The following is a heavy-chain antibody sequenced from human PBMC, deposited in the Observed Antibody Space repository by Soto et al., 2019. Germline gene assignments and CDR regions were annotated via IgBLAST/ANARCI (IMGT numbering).Heavy chain of an antibody. D-gene: IGHD2-2*01. J-gene: IGHJ6*03. CDR2: IYYSGST. CDR3: ARGVYCSSTSCYLYYYYYYMDV. Sequence: SETLSLTCTFSGGSISSYYWSWIRQPPGKGLEWIGYIYYSGSTNYNPSLKSRVTISVDTSKNQFSLKLSSVTAADTAVYYCARGVYCSSTSCYLYYYYYYMDVWGKGTTVTVSS. CDR1: GGSISSYY. V-gene: IGHV4-59*08.